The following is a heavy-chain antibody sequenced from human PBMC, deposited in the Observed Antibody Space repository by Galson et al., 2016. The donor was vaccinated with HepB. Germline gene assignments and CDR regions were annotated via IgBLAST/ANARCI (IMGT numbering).Heavy chain of an antibody. CDR3: ARHDWSGYSYGYDY. V-gene: IGHV4-39*01. Sequence: ETLSLTCSVSGGSISSSSSYWGWIRQPPGKGLEWIGSIHYSGNTYYNPSLKSRVTISVDTSKNQLSLKLSFVTAADTAVYYCARHDWSGYSYGYDYWGQGFLVTVSS. CDR1: GGSISSSSSY. D-gene: IGHD5-18*01. CDR2: IHYSGNT. J-gene: IGHJ4*02.